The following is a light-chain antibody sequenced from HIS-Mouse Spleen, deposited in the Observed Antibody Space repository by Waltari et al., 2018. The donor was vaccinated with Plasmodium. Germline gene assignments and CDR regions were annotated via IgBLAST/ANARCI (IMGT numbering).Light chain of an antibody. CDR3: QQSYSTWT. Sequence: DIQMTQSPSSLSASVGARVTITCRASQSISSYLNWYQQKPGKAPKPLIYAASSLQSGVPSRFSGSGSGTDFTLTISSLQPEYFATYYCQQSYSTWTFGQGTKVEIK. J-gene: IGKJ1*01. V-gene: IGKV1-39*01. CDR1: QSISSY. CDR2: AAS.